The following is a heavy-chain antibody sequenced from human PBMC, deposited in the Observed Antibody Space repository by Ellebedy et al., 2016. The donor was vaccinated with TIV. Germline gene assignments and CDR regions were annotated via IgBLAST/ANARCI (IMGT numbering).Heavy chain of an antibody. J-gene: IGHJ4*02. Sequence: SETLSLXXTVSGGSIGGSISSYYWIWIRQPPGKGLEWIGYIYDSGSTSYNPSLKSRVTISVDTSKNQFSLKLSSVTAADTAVYYCARGRFGELIFDYWGQGMLVTVSS. CDR3: ARGRFGELIFDY. CDR1: GGSIGGSISSYY. V-gene: IGHV4-59*01. CDR2: IYDSGST. D-gene: IGHD3-10*01.